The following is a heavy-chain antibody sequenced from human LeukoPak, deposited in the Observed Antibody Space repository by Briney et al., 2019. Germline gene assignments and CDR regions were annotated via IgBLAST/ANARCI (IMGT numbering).Heavy chain of an antibody. V-gene: IGHV1-2*02. J-gene: IGHJ4*02. CDR2: INPNDGDT. CDR1: GYTYSDYY. D-gene: IGHD3-10*01. CDR3: TRDPTITLVRLHPDY. Sequence: ASVKVSCKSSGYTYSDYYTLWVRQLPGQGFEWMGWINPNDGDTRYAQKFQGRVTMTSDISINTAYMELSRLTSDDTAVYYCTRDPTITLVRLHPDYWGQGTLVTVSS.